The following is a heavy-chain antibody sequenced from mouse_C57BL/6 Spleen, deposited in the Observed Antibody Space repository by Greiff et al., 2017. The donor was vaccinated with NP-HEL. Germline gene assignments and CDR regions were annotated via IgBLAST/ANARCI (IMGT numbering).Heavy chain of an antibody. CDR3: ARVDDYAYFDY. V-gene: IGHV3-6*01. Sequence: EVKLMESGPGLVKPSQSLSLTCSVTGYSITSGYYWNWIRQFPGNKLEWMGYISYDGSNNYNPSLKNRISITRDTSKNQFFLKLNSVTTEDTATHYCARVDDYAYFDYWGQGTTLTVSS. CDR2: ISYDGSN. D-gene: IGHD2-4*01. CDR1: GYSITSGYY. J-gene: IGHJ2*01.